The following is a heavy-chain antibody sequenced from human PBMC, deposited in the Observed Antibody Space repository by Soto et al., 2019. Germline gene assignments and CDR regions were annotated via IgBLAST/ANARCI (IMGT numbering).Heavy chain of an antibody. V-gene: IGHV1-18*01. Sequence: ASVKVSCKASGYTFTSYGISWVRQAPGQGLEWMGWISAYNGNTNYAQKLQGRVTMTTDTSTSTAYMELRSLRSDDTAVYYCAREVATGIAVAGNIDWGQGTLVTVSS. D-gene: IGHD6-19*01. CDR1: GYTFTSYG. J-gene: IGHJ4*02. CDR3: AREVATGIAVAGNID. CDR2: ISAYNGNT.